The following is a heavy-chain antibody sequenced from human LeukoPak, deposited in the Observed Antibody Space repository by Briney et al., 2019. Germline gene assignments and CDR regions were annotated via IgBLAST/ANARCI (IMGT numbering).Heavy chain of an antibody. CDR1: GGSISGYY. CDR3: ARLEWKSNLDY. Sequence: SETLSLTCTVSGGSISGYYWSWIRQPPGKGLEWIAYIYYSGSPDYNPSLKSRVTISVDTSKNQFSLKLTSVTAADTAVYYCARLEWKSNLDYWGQGTLVTVSS. D-gene: IGHD3-3*01. V-gene: IGHV4-59*08. J-gene: IGHJ4*02. CDR2: IYYSGSP.